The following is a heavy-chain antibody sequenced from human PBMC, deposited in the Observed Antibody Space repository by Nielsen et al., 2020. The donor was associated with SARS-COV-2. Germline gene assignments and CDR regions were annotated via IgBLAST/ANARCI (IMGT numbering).Heavy chain of an antibody. D-gene: IGHD6-13*01. CDR2: IYYSGST. CDR1: GGSISSYY. CDR3: ASTSTGAAAGTWWFDP. V-gene: IGHV4-59*01. Sequence: SETLSLTCTVSGGSISSYYWSWIRQPPGKGLEWIGYIYYSGSTNYNPSLKSRVTISVDTSKNQFSLKLSSVTAADTAVYYCASTSTGAAAGTWWFDPWGQGTLVTVSS. J-gene: IGHJ5*02.